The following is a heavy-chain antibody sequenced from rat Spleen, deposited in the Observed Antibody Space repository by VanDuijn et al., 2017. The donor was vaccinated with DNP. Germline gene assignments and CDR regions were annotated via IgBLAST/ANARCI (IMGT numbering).Heavy chain of an antibody. Sequence: EVQLVESGGGLVQPGRSLKLSCAASGFIFRDHNMAWVRQAPKKGLEWVATISSTGDNTYYSDSVKGRFSLSRDNAKSTLYLQVNSLRSEDTATYYCTSNPHVRTAAPFDYWGQGVMVTVSS. CDR2: ISSTGDNT. CDR3: TSNPHVRTAAPFDY. V-gene: IGHV5-7*01. J-gene: IGHJ2*01. D-gene: IGHD3-8*01. CDR1: GFIFRDHN.